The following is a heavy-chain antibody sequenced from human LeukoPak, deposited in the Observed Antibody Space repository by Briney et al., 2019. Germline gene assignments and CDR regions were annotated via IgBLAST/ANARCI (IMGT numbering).Heavy chain of an antibody. CDR2: IIPIFGTA. D-gene: IGHD3-22*01. V-gene: IGHV1-69*05. CDR3: ARASALDSSGYWFDP. J-gene: IGHJ5*02. CDR1: GGTFSSYA. Sequence: SVKVSCKASGGTFSSYAISWVRQAPGQGLVWMGRIIPIFGTANYAQKFQGRVTITTDESTSTAYMELSSLRSEDTAVYYCARASALDSSGYWFDPWGQGTLVTVSS.